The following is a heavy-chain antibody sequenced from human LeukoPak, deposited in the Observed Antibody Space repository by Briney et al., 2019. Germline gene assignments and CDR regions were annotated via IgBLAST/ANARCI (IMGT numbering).Heavy chain of an antibody. V-gene: IGHV4-59*01. D-gene: IGHD1-26*01. CDR1: GGSISSYY. J-gene: IGHJ4*02. CDR2: IYYSGST. CDR3: ARGGAVGAEFDY. Sequence: SETLSLTCTVSGGSISSYYWSWIRQPPGKGLEWIGYIYYSGSTNYNPSLKSRVTISVDTSKNQFSLKLSSVTAADTAVYYCARGGAVGAEFDYWGQGTLVTVSS.